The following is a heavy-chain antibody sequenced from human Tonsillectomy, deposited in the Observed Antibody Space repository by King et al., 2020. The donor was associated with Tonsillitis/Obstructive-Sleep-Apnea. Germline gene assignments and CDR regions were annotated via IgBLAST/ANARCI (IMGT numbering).Heavy chain of an antibody. CDR3: ARLPNPPSDYYYYYMDV. CDR2: IYYSGST. D-gene: IGHD1-14*01. V-gene: IGHV4-39*01. J-gene: IGHJ6*03. CDR1: GGSISSTSYY. Sequence: QLQESGPGLVKPSETLSLTCAVSGGSISSTSYYWGWIRQPPGKGLEWIGSIYYSGSTYYNPSLKSRVTISVDTSKNQFSLKLSSVTAADTAVYFCARLPNPPSDYYYYYMDVWGKGTTVTVSS.